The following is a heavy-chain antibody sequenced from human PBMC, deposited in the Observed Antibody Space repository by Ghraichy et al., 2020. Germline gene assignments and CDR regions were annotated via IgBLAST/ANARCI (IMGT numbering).Heavy chain of an antibody. J-gene: IGHJ6*02. CDR3: AGGIAARLSYYYYYGMDV. V-gene: IGHV4-59*01. CDR2: IYYSGST. D-gene: IGHD6-6*01. Sequence: SETLSLTCTVSGGSISSYYWSWIRQPPGKGLEWIGYIYYSGSTNYNPSLKSRVTISVDTSKNQFSLKLSSVTAADTAVYYCAGGIAARLSYYYYYGMDVWGQGTTVTVSS. CDR1: GGSISSYY.